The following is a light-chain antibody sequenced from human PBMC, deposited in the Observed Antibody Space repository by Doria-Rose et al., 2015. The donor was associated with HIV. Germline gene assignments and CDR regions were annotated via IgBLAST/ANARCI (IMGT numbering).Light chain of an antibody. CDR3: QQYYDTPS. V-gene: IGKV4-1*01. Sequence: VLTQSPESLSLSLGEGATINCTSNPRLLYTSQHYLAWYQQKPGQPPKLLIYWASTRQSGVPARFSGSGSGTDFTLTISSLEAEDVAVYYCQQYYDTPSFGPGTTVDIK. J-gene: IGKJ3*01. CDR1: PRLLYTSQHY. CDR2: WAS.